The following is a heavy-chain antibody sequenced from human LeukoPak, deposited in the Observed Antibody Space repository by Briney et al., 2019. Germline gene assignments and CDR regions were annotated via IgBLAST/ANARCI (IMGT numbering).Heavy chain of an antibody. CDR1: GYSFTGYW. J-gene: IGHJ5*02. Sequence: GESLKISCKGSGYSFTGYWIGWVRQMPGKGLEWMGIIFPGDSDTTYSPSFEGQVTISADKSVSTAYLQWRSLKASDTAIYYCARDSYDSSGFYPGSRWFDPWGQGTLVTVSS. CDR2: IFPGDSDT. D-gene: IGHD3-22*01. CDR3: ARDSYDSSGFYPGSRWFDP. V-gene: IGHV5-51*01.